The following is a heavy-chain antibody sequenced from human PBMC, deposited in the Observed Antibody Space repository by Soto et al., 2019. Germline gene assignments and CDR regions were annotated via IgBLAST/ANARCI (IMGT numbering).Heavy chain of an antibody. CDR3: ASFGYSSSWPPFDY. Sequence: EVQLVESGGGLVQPGGSLRLSCAASGFTFSSYWMHWVRQAPGKGLVWVSRINSDGSSTSYADSVKGRFTIPRDNAKNTLYLQMNSLRAEDTAVYYCASFGYSSSWPPFDYWGQGTLVTVSS. D-gene: IGHD6-13*01. CDR2: INSDGSST. CDR1: GFTFSSYW. J-gene: IGHJ4*02. V-gene: IGHV3-74*01.